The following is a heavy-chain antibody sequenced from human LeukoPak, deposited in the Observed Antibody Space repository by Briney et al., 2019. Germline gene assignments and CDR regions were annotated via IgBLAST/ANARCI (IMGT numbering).Heavy chain of an antibody. D-gene: IGHD6-19*01. Sequence: SETLSLTCTVSGGSISSNSYYWGWIRQPPGKGLEWIGSIYYSGSTYYNPSLKSRVTISVDTSKNQFSLKLSSVTAADTAVYYCARGSPSKWLALVYWGQGTLVTVSS. J-gene: IGHJ4*02. V-gene: IGHV4-39*07. CDR3: ARGSPSKWLALVY. CDR2: IYYSGST. CDR1: GGSISSNSYY.